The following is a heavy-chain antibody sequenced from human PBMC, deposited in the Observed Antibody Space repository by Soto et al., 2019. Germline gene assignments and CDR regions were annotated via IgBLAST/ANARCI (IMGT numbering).Heavy chain of an antibody. CDR1: GFTFSNAW. J-gene: IGHJ4*02. CDR2: IKSKTDGGTT. V-gene: IGHV3-15*01. CDR3: TTDRESGRYYFDY. D-gene: IGHD1-26*01. Sequence: GGSLRLSCAASGFTFSNAWMSWVRQAPGKGLEWVGRIKSKTDGGTTDYAAPVKGRFTISRDDSKNTRYLQMNSLKTEDTAVYYCTTDRESGRYYFDYWGQGTLVTVSS.